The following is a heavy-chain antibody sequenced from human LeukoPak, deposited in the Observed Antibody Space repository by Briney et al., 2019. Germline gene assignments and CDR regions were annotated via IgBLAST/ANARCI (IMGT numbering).Heavy chain of an antibody. V-gene: IGHV4-59*08. Sequence: SETLSLTCTVSGGSISSYYWSWIRQPPGKGLEWIGYIYYSGSTNYNPSLKSRVTISVDTSKNQFSLKLSSVTAADTAVYYCASLYYYGSGSHNAEYFQHWGQGTLVTVSS. CDR1: GGSISSYY. CDR2: IYYSGST. CDR3: ASLYYYGSGSHNAEYFQH. D-gene: IGHD3-10*01. J-gene: IGHJ1*01.